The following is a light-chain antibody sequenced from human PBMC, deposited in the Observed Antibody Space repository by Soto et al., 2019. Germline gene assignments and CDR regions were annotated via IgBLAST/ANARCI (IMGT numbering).Light chain of an antibody. V-gene: IGLV2-8*01. CDR3: CSYEGSNTFA. J-gene: IGLJ1*01. CDR2: EVS. CDR1: SSDVGGYNY. Sequence: QSVLTQPPSASGSPGQSVTIACTGTSSDVGGYNYVSWYQEHPGEAPKVIIYEVSKRPSGVPDRFSGYKSGNTASLTVSGLQAEDEADYYCCSYEGSNTFAFGTGTKVTVL.